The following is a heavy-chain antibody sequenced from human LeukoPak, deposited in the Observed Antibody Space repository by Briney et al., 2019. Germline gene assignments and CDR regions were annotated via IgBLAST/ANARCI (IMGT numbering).Heavy chain of an antibody. CDR1: GYTFTGYY. CDR2: INPNSGGT. CDR3: ARGGDATYYYYYYIDV. J-gene: IGHJ6*03. V-gene: IGHV1-2*02. Sequence: ASVKVSCKASGYTFTGYYMHWVRQAPGQGLEWMGWINPNSGGTNYAQKFQGRVTMTRDTSISTAYMELSRLRSDDTAVYCCARGGDATYYYYYYIDVCGKGTTVTVSS. D-gene: IGHD3-10*01.